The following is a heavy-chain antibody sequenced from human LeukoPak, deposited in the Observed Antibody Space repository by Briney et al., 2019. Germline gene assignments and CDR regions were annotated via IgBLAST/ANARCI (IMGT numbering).Heavy chain of an antibody. CDR1: GFTSTSSA. Sequence: SVKVSCKASGFTSTSSAVQWVRQARGQRLEWIGWIVVGSGNTNYAQKFQERVTITRDMSTSTAYMELSSLRSEDTAVYYCAAEGLYDSSGYYYDYWGQGTLVTVSS. V-gene: IGHV1-58*01. J-gene: IGHJ4*02. CDR3: AAEGLYDSSGYYYDY. D-gene: IGHD3-22*01. CDR2: IVVGSGNT.